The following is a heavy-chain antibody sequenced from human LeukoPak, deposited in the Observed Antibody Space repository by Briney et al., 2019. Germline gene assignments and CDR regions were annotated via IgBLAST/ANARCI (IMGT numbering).Heavy chain of an antibody. D-gene: IGHD3-10*01. CDR1: GGTFGSYA. V-gene: IGHV1-69*13. CDR3: AKRPIFGELLYYFDY. CDR2: IIPLFGAP. Sequence: SVKVSCKPSGGTFGSYAISWVRQAPGQGLEWVGGIIPLFGAPLYAQKFQGRVTITADERTSTVYMDLSSLRSDDTAIYYCAKRPIFGELLYYFDYWGQGTLVTVSS. J-gene: IGHJ4*02.